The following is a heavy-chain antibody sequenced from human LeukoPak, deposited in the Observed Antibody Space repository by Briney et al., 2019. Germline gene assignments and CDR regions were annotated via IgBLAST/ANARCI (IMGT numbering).Heavy chain of an antibody. D-gene: IGHD5-12*01. CDR1: GFPFSSYW. V-gene: IGHV3-7*01. CDR3: AREMGGYPFDY. J-gene: IGHJ4*02. Sequence: GGSLRLSCAASGFPFSSYWMTWVRQAPGQGLEWVANIKQDGSEKYYVDSVKGRFTMSRDNAQNSLYLQMNSLRAEDTSVYYCAREMGGYPFDYWGQGIQVTVSS. CDR2: IKQDGSEK.